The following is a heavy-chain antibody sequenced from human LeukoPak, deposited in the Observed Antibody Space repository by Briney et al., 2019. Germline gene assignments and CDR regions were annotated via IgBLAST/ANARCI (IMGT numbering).Heavy chain of an antibody. V-gene: IGHV3-74*01. CDR2: IRTDGGST. J-gene: IGHJ4*02. D-gene: IGHD2-8*02. CDR3: ARDMETGGRAFDS. Sequence: KPGGSLRLSCAASGFRFSNYWIHSVRQAPTKRLVSLSRIRTDGGSTAYADFVKGRFTISRDNAKNTVYLQMNSLRADDTAVYYCARDMETGGRAFDSWGQGTLVTVSS. CDR1: GFRFSNYW.